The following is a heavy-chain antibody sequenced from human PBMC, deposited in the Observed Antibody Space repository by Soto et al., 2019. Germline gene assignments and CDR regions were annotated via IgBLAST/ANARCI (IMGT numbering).Heavy chain of an antibody. J-gene: IGHJ4*02. CDR2: XNPSGXST. D-gene: IGHD1-26*01. Sequence: XVKVSCKASGYTFTTYYMHWVRQAPGQGLEWMGIXNPSGXSTSYAQKLQGXVTMTRDTXTSTVYMELSSLRYEDKDVYYCARGPRIVGATRWGKGTLVTVYS. CDR1: GYTFTTYY. V-gene: IGHV1-46*03. CDR3: ARGPRIVGATR.